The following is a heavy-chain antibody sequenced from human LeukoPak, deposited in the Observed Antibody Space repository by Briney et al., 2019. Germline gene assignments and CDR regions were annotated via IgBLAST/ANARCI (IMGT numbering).Heavy chain of an antibody. V-gene: IGHV4-4*07. D-gene: IGHD1-7*01. CDR2: IYTSGSP. CDR1: GGSISSYY. CDR3: ASNRNYGWFDP. J-gene: IGHJ5*02. Sequence: SETLSLTCTVSGGSISSYYWSWIRQPAGKGLEWIGRIYTSGSPNYNPSLKSRVTISVDTSKNQFSLKLSSVTAADTAVYYCASNRNYGWFDPWGQGTLVTVSS.